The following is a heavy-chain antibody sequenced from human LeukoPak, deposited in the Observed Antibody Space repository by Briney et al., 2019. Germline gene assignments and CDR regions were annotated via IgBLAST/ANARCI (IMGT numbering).Heavy chain of an antibody. J-gene: IGHJ4*02. V-gene: IGHV4-39*07. Sequence: SETLSLTCTVSGGFISSSSYYWGWIRQPPGKGLEWIGSIYYSGTTYYNPSLKSRVTISVDTSKNQFSLKLTSVTAADTAVYYCARESSWYGIYWGQGTLVTVSS. CDR3: ARESSWYGIY. CDR2: IYYSGTT. D-gene: IGHD6-13*01. CDR1: GGFISSSSYY.